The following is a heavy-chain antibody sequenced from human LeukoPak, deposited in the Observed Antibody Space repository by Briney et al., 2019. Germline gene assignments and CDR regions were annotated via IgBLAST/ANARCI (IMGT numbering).Heavy chain of an antibody. CDR3: TTDPYYYDSSGYYHPSY. J-gene: IGHJ4*02. Sequence: GGSLRLSCAASGSTFSSYTMNWVRQAPGKGLEWVGRIKSKTDGGTTDYAAPVKGRFTISRDDSKNTLYLQMNSLKTEDTAVYYCTTDPYYYDSSGYYHPSYWGQGTLVTVSS. CDR2: IKSKTDGGTT. D-gene: IGHD3-22*01. CDR1: GSTFSSYT. V-gene: IGHV3-15*01.